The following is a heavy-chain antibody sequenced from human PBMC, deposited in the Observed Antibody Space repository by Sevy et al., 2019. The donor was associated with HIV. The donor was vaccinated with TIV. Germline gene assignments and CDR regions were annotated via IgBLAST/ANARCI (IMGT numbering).Heavy chain of an antibody. Sequence: GGSLRLSCAASGFTFSSYSMNWVRQAPGKGLEWVSSISSSSSYIYYAYSVKGRFTISRDNAKNSLYLQMNSLRAEDTAVYYCAREGGYCSSTSCIPDYYYGMDVWGQGTTVTVSS. CDR1: GFTFSSYS. D-gene: IGHD2-2*01. CDR2: ISSSSSYI. CDR3: AREGGYCSSTSCIPDYYYGMDV. J-gene: IGHJ6*02. V-gene: IGHV3-21*01.